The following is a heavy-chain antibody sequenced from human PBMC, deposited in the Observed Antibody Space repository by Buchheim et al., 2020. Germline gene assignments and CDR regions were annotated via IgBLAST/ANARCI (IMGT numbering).Heavy chain of an antibody. Sequence: QVQLQQWGAGLLKPSETLSLPCAVYGGSFSGYYWSWIRQPPGKGLEWIGEINHSGSTNYNPSLKSRVTISVDTSKNQFSLKLSSVTAADTAVYYCARGLRRGSWFDPWGQGTL. CDR3: ARGLRRGSWFDP. J-gene: IGHJ5*02. D-gene: IGHD3-10*01. CDR2: INHSGST. V-gene: IGHV4-34*01. CDR1: GGSFSGYY.